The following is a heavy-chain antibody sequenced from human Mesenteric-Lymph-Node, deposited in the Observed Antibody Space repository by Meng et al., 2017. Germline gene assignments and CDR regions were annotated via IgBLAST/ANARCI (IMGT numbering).Heavy chain of an antibody. CDR3: ARAPDYGDFKYYFDY. V-gene: IGHV3-30*01. Sequence: DDGSNEYYADSVKGRFTISRDNSRNTLYLQMNSLRPEDTAVFYCARAPDYGDFKYYFDYWGQGILVTVSS. J-gene: IGHJ4*02. CDR2: DDGSNE. D-gene: IGHD4-17*01.